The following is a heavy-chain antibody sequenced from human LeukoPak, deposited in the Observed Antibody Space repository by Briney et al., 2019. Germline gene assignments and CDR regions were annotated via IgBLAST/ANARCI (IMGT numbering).Heavy chain of an antibody. CDR1: GFTVSSNY. V-gene: IGHV3-53*01. CDR3: ARHSRGRWYVFDY. CDR2: IYSGGST. D-gene: IGHD6-13*01. Sequence: GGSLRLSCAVSGFTVSSNYMSWVRQAPGKGLEWVSVIYSGGSTSYADSVKGRFTFSRDNSKNTLYLQMNSLRAEDTAVYYCARHSRGRWYVFDYWGQGTLVTVSS. J-gene: IGHJ4*02.